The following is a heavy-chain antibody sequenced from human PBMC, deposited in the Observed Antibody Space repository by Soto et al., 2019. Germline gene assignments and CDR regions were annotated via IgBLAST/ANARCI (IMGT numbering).Heavy chain of an antibody. CDR1: GVTFSNAW. J-gene: IGHJ6*02. D-gene: IGHD4-17*01. CDR3: TTVDGDYGYYYYGMDV. CDR2: SKSKTDGGTT. V-gene: IGHV3-15*01. Sequence: AGAVNLASPASGVTFSNAWMSWFRQAPGTGLAWVGRSKSKTDGGTTDYAAPVKGRFPISRDDSKNTLYLQMNSLKTEDTAVYYCTTVDGDYGYYYYGMDVWGQGTLVTVS.